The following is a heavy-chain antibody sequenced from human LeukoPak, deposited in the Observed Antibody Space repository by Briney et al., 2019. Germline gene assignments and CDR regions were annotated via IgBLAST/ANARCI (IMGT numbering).Heavy chain of an antibody. CDR1: GFTFSSYT. CDR2: ISGSGGST. V-gene: IGHV3-23*01. CDR3: ARGGYYYPLDH. J-gene: IGHJ2*01. Sequence: GGSLRLSCAASGFTFSSYTMSWVRQAPGKGLEWVSSISGSGGSTYYADSAKGRFTISTDNSKNTLYLQMNSLRAEDTAVYYCARGGYYYPLDHWGRGTLVTVSS. D-gene: IGHD3-22*01.